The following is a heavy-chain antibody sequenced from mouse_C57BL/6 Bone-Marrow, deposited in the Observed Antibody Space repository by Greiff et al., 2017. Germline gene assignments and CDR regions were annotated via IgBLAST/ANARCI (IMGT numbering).Heavy chain of an antibody. J-gene: IGHJ3*01. Sequence: EVQVVESGGGLVKPGGSLKLSCAASGFTFSSYAMSWVRQTPEKRLEWVATISDGGSYTYYPDNVKGRFTISRDNAKNNLYLQMSHLKSEDTAMYYCARDLNYGRAYWGQGTLVTVSA. V-gene: IGHV5-4*01. CDR3: ARDLNYGRAY. CDR1: GFTFSSYA. CDR2: ISDGGSYT. D-gene: IGHD1-2*01.